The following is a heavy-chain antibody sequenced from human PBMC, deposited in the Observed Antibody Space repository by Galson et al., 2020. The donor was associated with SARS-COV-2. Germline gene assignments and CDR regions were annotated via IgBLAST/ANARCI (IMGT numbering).Heavy chain of an antibody. CDR3: ARARQLGYCTNGVCYTHSIYFDY. J-gene: IGHJ4*02. CDR1: GGSISSSSYY. V-gene: IGHV4-39*07. D-gene: IGHD2-8*01. Sequence: SETLSLTCTVSGGSISSSSYYWGWIRQPPGKGLEWIGSIYYSGSTYYNPSLKSRVTISVDTSKNQFSLKLSSVTAADTAVYYCARARQLGYCTNGVCYTHSIYFDYWGQGTLVAVSS. CDR2: IYYSGST.